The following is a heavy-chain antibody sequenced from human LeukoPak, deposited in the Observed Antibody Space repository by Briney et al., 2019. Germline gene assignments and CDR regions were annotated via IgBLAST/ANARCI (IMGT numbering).Heavy chain of an antibody. CDR3: ARDRVGTKGDY. V-gene: IGHV3-48*01. CDR2: ISTEGATI. CDR1: VFTSRTYS. Sequence: PGRCLRLSRAVSVFTSRTYSMDWVTQAPGKGLQWGSYISTEGATINYAEAARGRFTNSRDDAKNSLYLDMSNLRVDDTAVYYCARDRVGTKGDYWGQGTLVTVS. J-gene: IGHJ4*02. D-gene: IGHD1-26*01.